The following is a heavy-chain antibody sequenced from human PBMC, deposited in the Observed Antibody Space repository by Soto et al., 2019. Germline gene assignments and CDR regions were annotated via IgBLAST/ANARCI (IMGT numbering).Heavy chain of an antibody. CDR1: GYTFTGYY. CDR2: INPNSGGT. J-gene: IGHJ6*02. Sequence: GASVKVSCKASGYTFTGYYMHWVRQAPGQGLEWMGWINPNSGGTNYAQKFQGWVTMTRDTSISTAYMELSRLRSGDTAVYYCARDGGPGYSNYAPTYYYYYGMDVWGQGTTVTSP. D-gene: IGHD4-4*01. V-gene: IGHV1-2*04. CDR3: ARDGGPGYSNYAPTYYYYYGMDV.